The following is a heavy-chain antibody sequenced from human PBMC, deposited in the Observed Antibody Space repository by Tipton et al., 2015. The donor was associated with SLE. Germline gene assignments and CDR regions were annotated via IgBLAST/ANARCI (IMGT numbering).Heavy chain of an antibody. CDR3: ASLRTEYYYGSRADY. J-gene: IGHJ4*02. Sequence: LRLSCAVYGGSFSGYYWSWIRQPPGKGLEWIGEINHSGSTNYNPSLKSRVTISADTSKNQFSLKLSSVTAADTAVYYCASLRTEYYYGSRADYWGQGTLVTVSS. CDR1: GGSFSGYY. CDR2: INHSGST. V-gene: IGHV4-34*01. D-gene: IGHD3-10*01.